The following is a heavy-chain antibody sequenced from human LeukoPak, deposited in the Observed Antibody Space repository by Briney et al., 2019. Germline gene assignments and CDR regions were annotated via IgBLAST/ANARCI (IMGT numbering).Heavy chain of an antibody. CDR1: GGSFSGYY. V-gene: IGHV4-34*01. CDR2: INHSGNT. Sequence: PSETLSLTCAVYGGSFSGYYWSWIRQPPGKGLEWIGEINHSGNTNYNPSLKSRVTISVDTSKNQFSLKLSSVTAADTAVYYCARENGDYAFDYWGQGTLVTVSS. CDR3: ARENGDYAFDY. D-gene: IGHD4-17*01. J-gene: IGHJ4*02.